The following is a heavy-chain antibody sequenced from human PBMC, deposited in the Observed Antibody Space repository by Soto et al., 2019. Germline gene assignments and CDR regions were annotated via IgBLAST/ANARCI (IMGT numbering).Heavy chain of an antibody. Sequence: SETLSLTCTVSGGSISSSSYYWGWIRQPPGKGLEWIGSIYYSGSTYYNPSLKSRVTISVDTSKNQFSLKLSSVTAADTAVYYCARSMFRGRYYGMDVWGQGTTVTVSS. CDR1: GGSISSSSYY. V-gene: IGHV4-39*01. D-gene: IGHD3-10*01. CDR2: IYYSGST. J-gene: IGHJ6*02. CDR3: ARSMFRGRYYGMDV.